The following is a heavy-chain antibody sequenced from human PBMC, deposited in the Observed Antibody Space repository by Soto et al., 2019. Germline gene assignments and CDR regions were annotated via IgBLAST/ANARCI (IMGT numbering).Heavy chain of an antibody. Sequence: SETLSLTCTVSGGSMSEYFWSWIRQSPGKGLEWIGYVYYLGSTDYNPSLKGRVTISVDTSKRQFSLKLSSVTVADTAVYYCARDGYDGSGSPYPAYWGPGAQVTVSS. CDR1: GGSMSEYF. V-gene: IGHV4-59*01. CDR2: VYYLGST. CDR3: ARDGYDGSGSPYPAY. D-gene: IGHD3-10*01. J-gene: IGHJ4*02.